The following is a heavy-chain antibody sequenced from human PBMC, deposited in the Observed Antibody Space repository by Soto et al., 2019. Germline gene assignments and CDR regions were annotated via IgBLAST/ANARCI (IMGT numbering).Heavy chain of an antibody. Sequence: SETLSLTCAVYGGSFSGYYWSWIRQPPGKGLEWIGEINHSGSTNYNPSLKSRVTISVDTSKNQFSLKLSSVTAADTAVYYCARGYFDYWGQGTLVTVSS. J-gene: IGHJ4*02. CDR3: ARGYFDY. CDR1: GGSFSGYY. V-gene: IGHV4-34*01. CDR2: INHSGST.